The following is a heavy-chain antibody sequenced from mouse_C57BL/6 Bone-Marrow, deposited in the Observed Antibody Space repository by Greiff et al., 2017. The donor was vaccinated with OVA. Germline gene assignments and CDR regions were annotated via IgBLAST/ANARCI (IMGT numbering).Heavy chain of an antibody. D-gene: IGHD1-2*01. Sequence: VQLQQSGPVLVKPGASVKMSCKASGYTFTDYYMNWVKQSHGKSLEWIGVINPYNGGTSYNQKVKGKATLTVDKSSSTAYMELNSLTSEDSAVYYCARGGLRRLYCDYWGQGTTLTVSS. J-gene: IGHJ2*01. CDR1: GYTFTDYY. CDR3: ARGGLRRLYCDY. CDR2: INPYNGGT. V-gene: IGHV1-19*01.